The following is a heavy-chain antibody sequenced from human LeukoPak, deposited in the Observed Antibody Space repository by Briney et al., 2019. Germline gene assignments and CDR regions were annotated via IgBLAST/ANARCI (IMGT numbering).Heavy chain of an antibody. CDR3: ASFAFGAYYFDY. J-gene: IGHJ4*02. CDR2: ISSSSSYI. CDR1: GFTFSSYS. Sequence: PGGSLRLSCAASGFTFSSYSMNWVRQAPGKGLEWVSSISSSSSYIYYADSVKGRFTISRDNAKNSLYLQMNSLRAEDTAVYYCASFAFGAYYFDYWGQGTLVTVSS. D-gene: IGHD3-10*01. V-gene: IGHV3-21*01.